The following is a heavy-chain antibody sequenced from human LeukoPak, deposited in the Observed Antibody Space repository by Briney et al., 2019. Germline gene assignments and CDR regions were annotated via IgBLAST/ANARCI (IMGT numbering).Heavy chain of an antibody. CDR2: INHSGST. CDR1: GGSFSGYY. V-gene: IGHV4-34*01. Sequence: PSETLSLTCAVYGGSFSGYYWSWIRQPPGKGLEWIGEINHSGSTNYNPSLKSRVTISVDTSKNQFSLKLSSVTAADTAVYYCARVTYYDFWSGYSLFDYWGQGTLVTVSS. CDR3: ARVTYYDFWSGYSLFDY. D-gene: IGHD3-3*01. J-gene: IGHJ4*02.